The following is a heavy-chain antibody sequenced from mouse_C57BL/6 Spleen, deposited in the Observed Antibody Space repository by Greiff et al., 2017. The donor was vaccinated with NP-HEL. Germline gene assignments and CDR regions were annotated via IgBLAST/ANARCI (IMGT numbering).Heavy chain of an antibody. D-gene: IGHD2-4*01. CDR1: GFNIKDDY. J-gene: IGHJ2*01. V-gene: IGHV14-4*01. Sequence: VQLKQSGAELVRPGASVKLSCTASGFNIKDDYMHWVKQRPEQGLEWIGWIDPENGDTEYASKLQGKATITADTSSNTAYLQLSSLTSEDTAVYYCTTYDYDAYWGQGTTLTVSS. CDR2: IDPENGDT. CDR3: TTYDYDAY.